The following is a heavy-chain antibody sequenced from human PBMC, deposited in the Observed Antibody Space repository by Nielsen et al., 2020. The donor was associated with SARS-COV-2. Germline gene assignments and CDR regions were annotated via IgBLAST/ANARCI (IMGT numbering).Heavy chain of an antibody. V-gene: IGHV3-11*06. D-gene: IGHD6-6*01. CDR1: GFTFSDYY. CDR3: ARDKAARPEDYFDY. CDR2: ISSSSSYT. Sequence: GESLKISCAASGFTFSDYYMSWIRQAPGKGLEWVSYISSSSSYTNYADSVKGRFTISRDNAKNSLYLQMNSLRDEDTAVYYCARDKAARPEDYFDYWGQGTLVTVSS. J-gene: IGHJ4*02.